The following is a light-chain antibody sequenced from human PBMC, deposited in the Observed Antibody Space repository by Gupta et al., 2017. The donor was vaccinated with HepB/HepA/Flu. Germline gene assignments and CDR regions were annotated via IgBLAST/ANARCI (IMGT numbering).Light chain of an antibody. Sequence: EIVLTQSPATLSLSPGERATLSCGASQSVSSSYLAWYQQKPGRAPRLLIYDASSRATGIPDRFSGSGSGTDFTLTISRLEPEDCAVYYCQQDGSSPQTFGQGTKVEIK. CDR2: DAS. V-gene: IGKV3D-20*01. J-gene: IGKJ1*01. CDR3: QQDGSSPQT. CDR1: QSVSSSY.